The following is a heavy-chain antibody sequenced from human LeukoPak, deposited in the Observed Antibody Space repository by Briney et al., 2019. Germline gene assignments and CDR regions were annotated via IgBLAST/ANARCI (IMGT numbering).Heavy chain of an antibody. Sequence: SETLSLTCTVSGGSISSGGYYWSWIRQHPGKGLEWIGYIYYSGSTYYNPSLKSRVTISVDTSKNQFSLKLSSVTAADTAVYYCARADCSSTSCYDFDYWGQGTLVTVSS. D-gene: IGHD2-2*01. CDR1: GGSISSGGYY. CDR3: ARADCSSTSCYDFDY. CDR2: IYYSGST. V-gene: IGHV4-31*03. J-gene: IGHJ4*02.